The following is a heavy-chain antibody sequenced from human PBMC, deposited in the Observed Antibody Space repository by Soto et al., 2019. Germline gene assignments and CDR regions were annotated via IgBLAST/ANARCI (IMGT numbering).Heavy chain of an antibody. CDR3: ARASGILSAFDI. D-gene: IGHD2-15*01. Sequence: QVQLVESGGGVVQPGRSLRLSCAASGFTFSSYAMHWVRQAPGKGLEWVAVISYDGSNKYYADSVKGRFTISRDNSKNTLYLQMNSLRAEDTAVYYCARASGILSAFDIWGQGTMVTGSS. J-gene: IGHJ3*02. V-gene: IGHV3-30-3*01. CDR1: GFTFSSYA. CDR2: ISYDGSNK.